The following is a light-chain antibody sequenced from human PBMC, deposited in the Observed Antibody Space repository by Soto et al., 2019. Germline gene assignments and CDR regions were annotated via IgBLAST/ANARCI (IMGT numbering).Light chain of an antibody. V-gene: IGKV3-20*01. CDR2: GAS. Sequence: EIVLTQSPGTLSLSPGERATLSCRASQSVTSDFLAWYQQKPGQAPRLLIYGASTRAAGVPDRFSGSGSGTDFTLTITRLEPEDVAVYYCQQYGRSSLMFTFGQGTKLGV. CDR3: QQYGRSSLMFT. J-gene: IGKJ2*01. CDR1: QSVTSDF.